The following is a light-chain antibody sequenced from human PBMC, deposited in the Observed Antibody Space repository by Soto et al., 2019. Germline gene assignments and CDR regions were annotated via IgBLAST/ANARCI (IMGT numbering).Light chain of an antibody. V-gene: IGLV2-14*01. CDR3: SSYTSSSTLRV. Sequence: QSVLTQPASVSGSPGQSITISCTGTSSDVGGYNYVSWYQQHPGKAPKLMIYEVSNRPSGVSNRFSGSKSGNTASLTISGLQAEDEAYYYCSSYTSSSTLRVFGTGTKLTVL. J-gene: IGLJ1*01. CDR2: EVS. CDR1: SSDVGGYNY.